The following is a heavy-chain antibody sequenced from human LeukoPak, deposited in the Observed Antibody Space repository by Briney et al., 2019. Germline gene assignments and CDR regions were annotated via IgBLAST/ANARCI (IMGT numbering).Heavy chain of an antibody. V-gene: IGHV4-38-2*02. J-gene: IGHJ4*02. CDR2: IYHSGST. CDR3: ARDASGSYSSGY. Sequence: SETLSLTCTVSGYSISSGYYWGWIRPPPGKGLEWIGSIYHSGSTYYNPSLKSRVTISVDTPKNQFSLKLRSVTAADTAVYYCARDASGSYSSGYWGQGTLVTVSS. CDR1: GYSISSGYY. D-gene: IGHD1-26*01.